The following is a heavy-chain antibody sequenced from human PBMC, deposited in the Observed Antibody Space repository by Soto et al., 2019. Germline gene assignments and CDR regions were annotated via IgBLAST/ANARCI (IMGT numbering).Heavy chain of an antibody. D-gene: IGHD2-2*01. Sequence: QITLKESGPTLVKPTQTLTLTCTFSGFSLSTSGVGVGWIRQPPGKALEWLALIYWDDDKRYSPSLKSRLTITKDTSKNQVVLTMTNMDPVDTATYYCAHRQYCISTCCYHWFDPWGQGTLVTVSS. CDR2: IYWDDDK. CDR3: AHRQYCISTCCYHWFDP. J-gene: IGHJ5*02. V-gene: IGHV2-5*02. CDR1: GFSLSTSGVG.